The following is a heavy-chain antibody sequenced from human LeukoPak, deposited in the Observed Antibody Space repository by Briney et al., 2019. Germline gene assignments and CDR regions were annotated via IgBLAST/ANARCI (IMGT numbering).Heavy chain of an antibody. J-gene: IGHJ4*02. CDR1: GGSFSGYY. CDR2: INQSGST. V-gene: IGHV4-34*01. Sequence: SETLSLTCAVYGGSFSGYYCSWIRQPAGKGRVWIGFINQSGSTNYDPTLKSRVTMSVDTSKNQSSLKLSSVTAADTAVYYCARGLRRGYSYGGDFDYWGQGTLVTVAS. CDR3: ARGLRRGYSYGGDFDY. D-gene: IGHD5-18*01.